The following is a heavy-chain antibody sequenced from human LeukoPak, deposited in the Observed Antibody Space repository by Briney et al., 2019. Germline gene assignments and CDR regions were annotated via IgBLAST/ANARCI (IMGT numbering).Heavy chain of an antibody. CDR2: IYYSRIT. Sequence: PSETLSLTCTVSGGSITSNYWSWIRQPPGKGLEWIGNIYYSRITYYNPSLKSRVTISVDTSKNQFSLKLSSVTAADTAVYYCAREVGRGYTYGSNYWGQGTLVTVSS. J-gene: IGHJ4*02. V-gene: IGHV4-59*04. CDR3: AREVGRGYTYGSNY. CDR1: GGSITSNY. D-gene: IGHD5-18*01.